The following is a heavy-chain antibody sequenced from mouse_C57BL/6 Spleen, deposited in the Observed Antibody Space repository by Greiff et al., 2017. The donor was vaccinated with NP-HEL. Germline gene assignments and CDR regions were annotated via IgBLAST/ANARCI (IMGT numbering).Heavy chain of an antibody. D-gene: IGHD1-1*01. CDR2: INYDGSST. CDR3: ARVTTVVADY. J-gene: IGHJ2*01. Sequence: EVKVVESEGGLVQPGSSMKLSCTASGFTFSDYYMAWVRQVPEKGLEWVANINYDGSSTYYLDSLKSRFIISRDNAKNILYLQMSSLKSEDTATYYCARVTTVVADYWGQGTTLTVSS. CDR1: GFTFSDYY. V-gene: IGHV5-16*01.